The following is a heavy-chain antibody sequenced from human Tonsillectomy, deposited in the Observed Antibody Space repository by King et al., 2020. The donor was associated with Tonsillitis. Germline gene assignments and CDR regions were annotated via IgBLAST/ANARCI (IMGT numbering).Heavy chain of an antibody. J-gene: IGHJ6*01. V-gene: IGHV4-59*01. CDR3: AWVGVALAGYRYYGMDV. D-gene: IGHD6-19*01. CDR2: IYYSGST. Sequence: WSWIRQPPGKGLEWIGYIYYSGSTNYNPPLNSPVTISVDTSKNQFSLKLRPVTAADKAVYYCAWVGVALAGYRYYGMDVCGQGTTVTVAS.